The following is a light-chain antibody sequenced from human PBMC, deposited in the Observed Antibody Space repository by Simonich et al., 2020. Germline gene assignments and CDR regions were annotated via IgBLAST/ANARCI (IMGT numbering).Light chain of an antibody. V-gene: IGKV2-28*01. Sequence: DIVMTQSPLSLPVTPGEPASISCRSSQSLLHSNGYNYLDGYLQKPWQSPQLLIYLGSNRASGVPDRFRGSGTGTDFTLKISRVEAEDVGVYYCMQALQTPLTFGQGTKVEIK. J-gene: IGKJ1*01. CDR3: MQALQTPLT. CDR2: LGS. CDR1: QSLLHSNGYNY.